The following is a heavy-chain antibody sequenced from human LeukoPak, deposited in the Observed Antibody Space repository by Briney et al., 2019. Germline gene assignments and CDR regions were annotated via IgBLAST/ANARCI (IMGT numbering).Heavy chain of an antibody. J-gene: IGHJ4*02. V-gene: IGHV3-23*01. CDR1: GFTFSSYA. CDR3: AKDVLSTGGSFGYFDY. D-gene: IGHD2-15*01. CDR2: MSHSTVST. Sequence: GGSLRLSCAASGFTFSSYALGWVRQAPGKGLEWVSTMSHSTVSTYYADSVRGRFTISRDNSKNTLYLQMNSLRAEDTAVYYCAKDVLSTGGSFGYFDYWGQGTLVTVSS.